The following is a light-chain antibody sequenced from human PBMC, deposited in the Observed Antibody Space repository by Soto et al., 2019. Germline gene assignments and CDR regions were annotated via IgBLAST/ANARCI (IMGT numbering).Light chain of an antibody. J-gene: IGKJ1*01. Sequence: DIQMTQSPSTLSASVVGRFTITCLASQSISVWLAWYQQKAGKAPNLLIYKASRLESGVPSRFSGSGSETEFTLTISGLQPGDSATYYCQQYNSYSPTFGQGTKVDIK. CDR1: QSISVW. CDR2: KAS. CDR3: QQYNSYSPT. V-gene: IGKV1-5*03.